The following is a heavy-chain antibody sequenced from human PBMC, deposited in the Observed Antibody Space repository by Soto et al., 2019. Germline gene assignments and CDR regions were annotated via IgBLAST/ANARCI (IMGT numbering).Heavy chain of an antibody. D-gene: IGHD3-22*01. CDR3: ARGYYESSDYYVGSPIFEH. Sequence: PLETLSLTCTVSGGSFISGDSYWTWLGPVPGKGLAWIRYINYCLTTYYSPSLKSRLQISLDRPNQFSLKLSSVTAADTAVYYCARGYYESSDYYVGSPIFEHWGQGTQVT. CDR1: GGSFISGDSY. CDR2: INYCLTT. V-gene: IGHV4-30-4*01. J-gene: IGHJ4*02.